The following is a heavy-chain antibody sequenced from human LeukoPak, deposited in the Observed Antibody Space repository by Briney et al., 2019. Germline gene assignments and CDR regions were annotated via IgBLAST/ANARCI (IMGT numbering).Heavy chain of an antibody. CDR3: ARDVVVGATTVYFDY. V-gene: IGHV1-69*05. CDR1: GGTLSSYA. Sequence: SVKVSCKASGGTLSSYAISWVRQAPGQGLEWRGGIIPIFGTANYAQKFQGRVTITTDESTSTAYMELSSLRSEDTAVYYCARDVVVGATTVYFDYWGQGTLVTVSS. CDR2: IIPIFGTA. D-gene: IGHD1-26*01. J-gene: IGHJ4*02.